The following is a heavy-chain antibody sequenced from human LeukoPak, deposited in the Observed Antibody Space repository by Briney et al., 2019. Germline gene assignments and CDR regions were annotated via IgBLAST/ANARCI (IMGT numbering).Heavy chain of an antibody. D-gene: IGHD6-13*01. V-gene: IGHV3-33*01. J-gene: IGHJ6*02. CDR3: ARERSSSWYSYYYGMDV. Sequence: SGGSLRLSCAASGFTFSSYGMHWVRQAPGKGLEWVAAIWYDGSNKYYADSVKGRFTISRDNSKNTLYLQMNSLRAEDTAVYYCARERSSSWYSYYYGMDVWGQGTTVTVSS. CDR2: IWYDGSNK. CDR1: GFTFSSYG.